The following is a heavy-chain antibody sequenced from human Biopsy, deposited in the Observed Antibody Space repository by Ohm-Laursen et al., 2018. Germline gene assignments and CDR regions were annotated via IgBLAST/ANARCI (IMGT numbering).Heavy chain of an antibody. CDR3: ARDDAVTVIRGLYY. Sequence: SDTLSLTCTVSGVSINGGRYYWNWIRQPPGKGLEWIGYIYYSGTTDYSPSLKSRVTISIDKSKNQFFLKLSSVTAEDTAVYYCARDDAVTVIRGLYYWGQGALVTVSS. D-gene: IGHD2-21*02. V-gene: IGHV4-61*01. CDR2: IYYSGTT. J-gene: IGHJ4*02. CDR1: GVSINGGRYY.